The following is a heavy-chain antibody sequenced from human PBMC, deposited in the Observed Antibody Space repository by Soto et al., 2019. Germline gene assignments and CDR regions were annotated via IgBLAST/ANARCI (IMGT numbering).Heavy chain of an antibody. D-gene: IGHD2-2*01. J-gene: IGHJ5*02. CDR1: GYTFTSYS. CDR3: ARAGNCTSTTCFSGRLAP. CDR2: INTDNGKT. Sequence: GASVKVSCKASGYTFTSYSIHWVRQAPGQRLEWMGWINTDNGKTRDSRNFQDRVTLTRDTSANMAYMELSSLTSEDTAVYYCARAGNCTSTTCFSGRLAPWGQGTLVTVSS. V-gene: IGHV1-3*04.